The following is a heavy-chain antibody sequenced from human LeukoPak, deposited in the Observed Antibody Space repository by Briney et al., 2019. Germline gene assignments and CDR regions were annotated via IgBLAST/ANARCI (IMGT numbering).Heavy chain of an antibody. Sequence: SETLSLTCTVSGGSMSNYFWNWVRRPPGKGLEWIGYIYSSGSTYYSPSLKSRLTISLDTSKNQLSLQLSSVTAADTAVYYCARSDYGGNSAAFGVWGQGTMDTVSS. CDR2: IYSSGST. D-gene: IGHD4-23*01. V-gene: IGHV4-59*01. J-gene: IGHJ3*01. CDR3: ARSDYGGNSAAFGV. CDR1: GGSMSNYF.